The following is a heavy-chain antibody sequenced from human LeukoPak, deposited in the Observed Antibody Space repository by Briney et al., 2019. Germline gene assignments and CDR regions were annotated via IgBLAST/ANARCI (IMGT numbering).Heavy chain of an antibody. CDR3: AKDPRYSGYDGEYYFDY. Sequence: PGGSLRLACAASGFTFSSYAMSWVRQAPGKGLEWVSAISGSGGSTYYADSVKGRFTISRDNSKNTLYLQMDSLRAEDTAVYYCAKDPRYSGYDGEYYFDYWGQGTLVTVSS. J-gene: IGHJ4*02. CDR1: GFTFSSYA. D-gene: IGHD5-12*01. CDR2: ISGSGGST. V-gene: IGHV3-23*01.